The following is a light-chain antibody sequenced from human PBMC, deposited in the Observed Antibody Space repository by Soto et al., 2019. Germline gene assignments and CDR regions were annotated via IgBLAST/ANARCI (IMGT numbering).Light chain of an antibody. J-gene: IGKJ4*01. CDR2: DAS. CDR1: QSVSSY. Sequence: EIVLTQSPATLSLSPGERATLSCRASQSVSSYLAWYQQNPGQAPRLLIYDASNRATGIPARFSGSGSGTDFAITISSLEPEDFAVYYCQQRSNWPSLTFGGGNKVELK. CDR3: QQRSNWPSLT. V-gene: IGKV3-11*01.